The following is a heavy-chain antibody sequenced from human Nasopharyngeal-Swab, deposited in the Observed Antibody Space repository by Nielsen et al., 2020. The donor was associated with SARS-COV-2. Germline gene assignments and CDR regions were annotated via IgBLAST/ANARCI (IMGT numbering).Heavy chain of an antibody. CDR3: TTDLAITMVRGVMYYYYGMDV. CDR2: IKSKTDGGTT. V-gene: IGHV3-15*01. D-gene: IGHD3-10*01. J-gene: IGHJ6*02. CDR1: GFTFSNAW. Sequence: GGSLRLSCAASGFTFSNAWMSWVRQAPGKGLEWVGRIKSKTDGGTTDYAAPVKGRFTISRDDSKNTLYLQMNSLKTEDTAVYYCTTDLAITMVRGVMYYYYGMDVWGQGTTVTVSS.